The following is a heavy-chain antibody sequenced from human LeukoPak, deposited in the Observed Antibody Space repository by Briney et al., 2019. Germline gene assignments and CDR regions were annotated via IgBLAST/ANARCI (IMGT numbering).Heavy chain of an antibody. V-gene: IGHV2-5*01. CDR1: GFSLSTTGVG. CDR2: HYWNNDK. CDR3: AHKGRGSGSYTM. J-gene: IGHJ4*02. Sequence: SGPTLVKPTQTLTLTCTFSGFSLSTTGVGVAWIRQPPGKALEWLAVHYWNNDKSYSPSLKNRLTITKDTSKNQVVLILTNMDPVDTATYYCAHKGRGSGSYTMWGQGTLVTVSS. D-gene: IGHD3-10*01.